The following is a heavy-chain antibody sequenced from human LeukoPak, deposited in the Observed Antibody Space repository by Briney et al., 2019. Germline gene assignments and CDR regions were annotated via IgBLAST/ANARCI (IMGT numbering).Heavy chain of an antibody. CDR2: ISGSGGST. Sequence: GGSLRLSCAASGFTFSSYGMSWVRQAPGKGLEGVSAISGSGGSTYYADSVKGRFTISRDNSKNTLYLQMNSLRAEDTAVYYCAKDRGYSYGLLNYWGQGTLVTVSS. D-gene: IGHD5-18*01. J-gene: IGHJ4*02. CDR3: AKDRGYSYGLLNY. V-gene: IGHV3-23*01. CDR1: GFTFSSYG.